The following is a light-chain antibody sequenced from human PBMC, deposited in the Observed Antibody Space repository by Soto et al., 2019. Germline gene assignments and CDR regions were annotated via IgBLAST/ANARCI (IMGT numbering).Light chain of an antibody. CDR2: QVS. Sequence: QSVLTQPASESGSPGQSITISCTGTSSDVGGYYYVSWYQHHPGKAPKLMIYQVSNRPSGVSNRFSGSKSGNTASLTISGLQAEDEADYYCSSYTSSNTFYVFGTGTKLTVL. J-gene: IGLJ1*01. CDR3: SSYTSSNTFYV. V-gene: IGLV2-14*01. CDR1: SSDVGGYYY.